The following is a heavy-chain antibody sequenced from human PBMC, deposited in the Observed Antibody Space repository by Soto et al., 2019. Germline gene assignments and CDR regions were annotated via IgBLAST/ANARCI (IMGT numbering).Heavy chain of an antibody. CDR1: SASISSSSYT. V-gene: IGHV4-39*01. CDR3: ARLHGYCISSSCHGHYAMDV. J-gene: IGHJ6*01. CDR2: IYYSGTT. D-gene: IGHD2-2*01. Sequence: QLLESGPGLVKPSETLSLTCTVSSASISSSSYTWGWIRQPPGKGLEWIGSIYYSGTTYYNPSLNSRVTVSVDTSKNQFSLKVTSVTAADTAVYYCARLHGYCISSSCHGHYAMDVW.